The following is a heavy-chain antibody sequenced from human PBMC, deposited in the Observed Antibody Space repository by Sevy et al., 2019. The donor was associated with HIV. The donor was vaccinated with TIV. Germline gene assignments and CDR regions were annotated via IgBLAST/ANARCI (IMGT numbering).Heavy chain of an antibody. V-gene: IGHV5-51*01. J-gene: IGHJ3*02. Sequence: GESLKISCKGSGYSFTSYWIGWVRQMPGKGLEWMGIIYPGDSDTRYSRSFQGQVTISADKSISTAYLQWSSLKASDTAMYYCARPAHTMATIKTYDAFDIWGQGTMVTVSS. D-gene: IGHD5-12*01. CDR2: IYPGDSDT. CDR3: ARPAHTMATIKTYDAFDI. CDR1: GYSFTSYW.